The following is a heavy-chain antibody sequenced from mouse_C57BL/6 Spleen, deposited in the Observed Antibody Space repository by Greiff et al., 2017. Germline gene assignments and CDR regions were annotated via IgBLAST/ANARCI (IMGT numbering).Heavy chain of an antibody. J-gene: IGHJ3*01. CDR3: ARVYDYDGWCAD. Sequence: EVQLVESGGGLVKPGGSLKLSCAASGFTFSSYAMSWVRQTPEKRLEWVATISDGGSYTYYPDNVKGRFTISRDNAKNNLYLQMSHLKSEDTAMYYCARVYDYDGWCADWGQGTLVTVSA. CDR2: ISDGGSYT. V-gene: IGHV5-4*01. CDR1: GFTFSSYA. D-gene: IGHD2-4*01.